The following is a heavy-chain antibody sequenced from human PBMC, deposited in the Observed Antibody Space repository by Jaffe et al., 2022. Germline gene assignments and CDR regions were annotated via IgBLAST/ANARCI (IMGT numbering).Heavy chain of an antibody. CDR1: GFTFSSYG. Sequence: QVQLVESGGGVVQPGGSLRLSCAASGFTFSSYGMHWVRQAPGKGLEWVAFIRYDGSNKYYADSVKGRFTISRDNSKNTLYLQMNSLRAEDTAVYYCAKPEWARYVWGSYRGGFDYWGQGTLVTVSS. CDR3: AKPEWARYVWGSYRGGFDY. D-gene: IGHD3-16*02. J-gene: IGHJ4*02. V-gene: IGHV3-30*02. CDR2: IRYDGSNK.